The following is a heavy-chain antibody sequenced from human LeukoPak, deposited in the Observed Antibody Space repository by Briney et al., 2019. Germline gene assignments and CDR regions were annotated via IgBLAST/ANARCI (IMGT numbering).Heavy chain of an antibody. D-gene: IGHD5-18*01. V-gene: IGHV3-21*01. J-gene: IGHJ3*02. CDR2: ISSSSYI. CDR3: ARDMSGYSYGYVTGAFDI. CDR1: GFTFSSYS. Sequence: GGSLRLSCAASGFTFSSYSMNWVRQAPGKGLEWVSSISSSSYIYYADSVKGRFTISRDNAKNSLYLQMNSLRAEDTAAYYCARDMSGYSYGYVTGAFDIWGQGTMVTVSS.